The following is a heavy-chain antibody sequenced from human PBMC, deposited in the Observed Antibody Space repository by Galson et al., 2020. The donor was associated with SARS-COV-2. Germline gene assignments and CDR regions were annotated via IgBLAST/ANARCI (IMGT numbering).Heavy chain of an antibody. Sequence: ESGPTLVKPTQTLTLTCTFSGFSLSTGAVGVGWIRQPPGKALEMVAVIYGDDDKRYSPSLKSRLIITKDTSKNQVVLTMTNMDPVDTATYYCAHRGPGWRGMDVWGKGITVTVYS. CDR1: GFSLSTGAVG. CDR2: IYGDDDK. J-gene: IGHJ6*04. V-gene: IGHV2-5*02. CDR3: AHRGPGWRGMDV.